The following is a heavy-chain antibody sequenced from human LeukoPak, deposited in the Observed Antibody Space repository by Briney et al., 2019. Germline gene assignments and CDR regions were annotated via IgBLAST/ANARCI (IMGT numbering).Heavy chain of an antibody. CDR1: GYSISSGYY. V-gene: IGHV4-38-2*01. D-gene: IGHD4-17*01. J-gene: IGHJ5*02. CDR2: IYHSGST. CDR3: ARWDYGDYEAPS. Sequence: SETLSLTCAVSGYSISSGYYWGWIRQPPGKGLEWIGSIYHSGSTYYNPSLKSRVTISVDTSKNQFSLKLSPVTAADTAVYYCARWDYGDYEAPSWGQGTLATVSS.